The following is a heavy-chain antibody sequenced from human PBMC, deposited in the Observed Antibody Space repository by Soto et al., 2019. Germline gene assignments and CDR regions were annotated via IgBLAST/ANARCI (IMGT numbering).Heavy chain of an antibody. CDR3: ARDRQLNTILPDYYTDV. J-gene: IGHJ6*03. V-gene: IGHV1-2*04. Sequence: SSVKLSCKSSGYTFTGYYIHWVRQAPGQGLEWMGWINPNSGGTNYAQKFQGWVTMTRDTSISTAYMELSRLRSDDTAVYYCARDRQLNTILPDYYTDVWGKGTTVTVSS. CDR1: GYTFTGYY. D-gene: IGHD3-9*01. CDR2: INPNSGGT.